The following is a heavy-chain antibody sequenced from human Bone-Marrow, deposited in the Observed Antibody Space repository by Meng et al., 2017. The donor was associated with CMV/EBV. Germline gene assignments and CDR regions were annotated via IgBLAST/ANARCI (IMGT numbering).Heavy chain of an antibody. V-gene: IGHV3-48*04. J-gene: IGHJ4*02. D-gene: IGHD1-26*01. CDR3: AKVRYSGRYWANYFDY. Sequence: GESLKISCAASGFTFSSYSMNWVRQAPGKGLEWVSYISSSSSTIYYADSVKGRFTISRDNAKNSLYLQMNSLRAEDTALYYCAKVRYSGRYWANYFDYWGQGTLVTVSS. CDR1: GFTFSSYS. CDR2: ISSSSSTI.